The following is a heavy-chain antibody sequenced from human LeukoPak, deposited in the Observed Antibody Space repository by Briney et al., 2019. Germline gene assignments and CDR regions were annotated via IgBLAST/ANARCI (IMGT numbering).Heavy chain of an antibody. CDR1: GFTFGNAW. J-gene: IGHJ4*02. CDR2: IKSKANGGTT. CDR3: AKDYDFWSGYYPD. Sequence: GGSLRLSCVASGFTFGNAWMNWVRQAPGKGLEWVGRIKSKANGGTTDYAAPVKGRFTISRDDSKKTLYLQMNSLRAEDTAVYYCAKDYDFWSGYYPDWGQGTLVTVSS. D-gene: IGHD3-3*01. V-gene: IGHV3-15*07.